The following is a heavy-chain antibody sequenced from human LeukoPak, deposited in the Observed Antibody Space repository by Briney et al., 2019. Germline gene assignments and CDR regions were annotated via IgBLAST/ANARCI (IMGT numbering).Heavy chain of an antibody. J-gene: IGHJ6*03. Sequence: QTGGSLRLSCAASGFTFNSFAMSWVRQAPGKGLVWVSRINSDGSSTSYADSVKGRFTISRDNAKNTLYLQMNSLRAEDTAVYYCARDVNDYYYYYYMDVWGKGTTVTVSS. CDR2: INSDGSST. CDR3: ARDVNDYYYYYYMDV. V-gene: IGHV3-74*01. CDR1: GFTFNSFA.